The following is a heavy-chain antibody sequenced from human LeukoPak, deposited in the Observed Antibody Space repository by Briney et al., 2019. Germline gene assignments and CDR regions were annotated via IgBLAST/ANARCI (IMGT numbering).Heavy chain of an antibody. Sequence: GESLQISCKGSRYSFTSYWIGWARQMPGKGLEWMGIIYPGDSDTRYSLSFQGQVTISADKSISTAYLQWSSLKASDTDMYYCARQNAGYCGGGSCYLSDYWGQGTMVTVSS. V-gene: IGHV5-51*01. CDR3: ARQNAGYCGGGSCYLSDY. CDR2: IYPGDSDT. D-gene: IGHD2-15*01. CDR1: RYSFTSYW. J-gene: IGHJ4*02.